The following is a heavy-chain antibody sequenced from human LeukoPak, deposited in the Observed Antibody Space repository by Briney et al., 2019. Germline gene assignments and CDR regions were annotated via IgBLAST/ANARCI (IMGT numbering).Heavy chain of an antibody. D-gene: IGHD1-26*01. CDR2: ISAYNGNT. CDR3: AREPQWELTGGFDY. Sequence: ASVKVSCKASGYTFSSYGISWVRQAPGQGLEWMGWISAYNGNTNYARKLQGRVTMSTDTSTSTAYMELRSLRSDDTAVYYCAREPQWELTGGFDYWGQGTLVTVSS. J-gene: IGHJ4*02. CDR1: GYTFSSYG. V-gene: IGHV1-18*01.